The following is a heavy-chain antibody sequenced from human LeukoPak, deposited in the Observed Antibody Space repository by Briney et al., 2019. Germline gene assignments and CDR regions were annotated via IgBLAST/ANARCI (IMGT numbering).Heavy chain of an antibody. CDR1: GGSISSSSYY. CDR3: ARGYYYYYMDV. Sequence: SETLSLTCTVSGGSISSSSYYWGWIRQPPGKGLEWIGSIYYSGSTYYNPSLKSRVAISVDTSKNQFSLKLSSVTAADTAVYYCARGYYYYYMDVWGKGTTVTVSS. J-gene: IGHJ6*03. V-gene: IGHV4-39*01. CDR2: IYYSGST.